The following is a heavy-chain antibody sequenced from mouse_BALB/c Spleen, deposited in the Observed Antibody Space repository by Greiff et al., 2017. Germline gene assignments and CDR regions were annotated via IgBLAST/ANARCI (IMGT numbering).Heavy chain of an antibody. J-gene: IGHJ3*01. Sequence: EVQLQQSGAELVRPGASVKMSCKASGFNFNDYYMHWVKQRPEQGLEWIGCIDPENGNTIYNPKFQGKASITADTSSNTAYLQLSSLTSEDTAVYYSAKYVVATRGFAYWGQGTLVTVSA. CDR3: AKYVVATRGFAY. CDR2: IDPENGNT. CDR1: GFNFNDYY. D-gene: IGHD1-1*02. V-gene: IGHV14-1*02.